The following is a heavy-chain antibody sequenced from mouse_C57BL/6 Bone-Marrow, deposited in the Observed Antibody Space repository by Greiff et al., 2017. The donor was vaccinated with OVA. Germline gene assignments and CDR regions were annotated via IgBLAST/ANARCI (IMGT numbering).Heavy chain of an antibody. Sequence: QVQLKQPGAELVKPGASVKMSCKASGYTFTSYWITWVKQRPGQGLEWIGDIYPGSGSTKYNEKFKSKATLTVDTSSSTAYMQLSSLTSEDSAVYYCARWGNYDYLFACWGQGTLVTVSA. CDR3: ARWGNYDYLFAC. D-gene: IGHD2-4*01. CDR2: IYPGSGST. V-gene: IGHV1-55*01. J-gene: IGHJ3*01. CDR1: GYTFTSYW.